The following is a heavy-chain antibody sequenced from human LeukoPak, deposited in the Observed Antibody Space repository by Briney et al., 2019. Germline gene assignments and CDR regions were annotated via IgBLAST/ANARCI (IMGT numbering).Heavy chain of an antibody. CDR2: ISGSGGYT. D-gene: IGHD2-2*01. Sequence: GGSLRLSCSASGFTFSTYAMSWVRQAPGKGLGWVSAISGSGGYTYYADSVKGRFTISRDNSKNTLYLQMNSLRAEDTAVYYCAKGGGTYCSSTSCILPIFDSWGQGTLVTVSS. J-gene: IGHJ4*02. V-gene: IGHV3-23*01. CDR3: AKGGGTYCSSTSCILPIFDS. CDR1: GFTFSTYA.